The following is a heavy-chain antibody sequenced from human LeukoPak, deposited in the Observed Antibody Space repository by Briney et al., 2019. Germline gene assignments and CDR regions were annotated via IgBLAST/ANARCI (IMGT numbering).Heavy chain of an antibody. Sequence: GESLKISCKGSGYSFTSYWISWVRQMPGKGLEWMGRIDPSDSYTNYSPSFQGHVTISADKSISTAYLQWSSLKASDTALYYCGVMVRGVIYNWFDPWGQGTLVTVSS. CDR3: GVMVRGVIYNWFDP. J-gene: IGHJ5*02. CDR1: GYSFTSYW. CDR2: IDPSDSYT. D-gene: IGHD3-10*01. V-gene: IGHV5-10-1*01.